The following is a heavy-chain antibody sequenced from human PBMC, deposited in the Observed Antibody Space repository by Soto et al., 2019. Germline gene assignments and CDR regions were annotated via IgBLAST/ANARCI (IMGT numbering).Heavy chain of an antibody. CDR3: ARYGSGSYYNHDWHYYYGMDV. Sequence: VAVIWYDGSNKYYADSVKGRFTISRDNSKNTLYLQMNSLRAEDTAVYYCARYGSGSYYNHDWHYYYGMDVRGQGTTVTVSS. CDR2: IWYDGSNK. V-gene: IGHV3-33*01. J-gene: IGHJ6*02. D-gene: IGHD3-10*01.